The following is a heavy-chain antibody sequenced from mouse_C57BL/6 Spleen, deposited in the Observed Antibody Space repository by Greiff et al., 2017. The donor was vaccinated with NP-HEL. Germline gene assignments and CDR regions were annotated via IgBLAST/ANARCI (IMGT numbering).Heavy chain of an antibody. CDR2: ISSGGSYT. CDR3: ARHSLSIIPYYFDY. CDR1: GFTFSSYG. Sequence: EVKLMESGGDLVKPGGSLKLSCAASGFTFSSYGMSWVRQTPDKRLEWVATISSGGSYTYYPDSVKGRFTISRDNAKNTLYLQMSSLKSEDTAMYYCARHSLSIIPYYFDYWGQGTTLTVSS. J-gene: IGHJ2*01. V-gene: IGHV5-6*01. D-gene: IGHD1-1*01.